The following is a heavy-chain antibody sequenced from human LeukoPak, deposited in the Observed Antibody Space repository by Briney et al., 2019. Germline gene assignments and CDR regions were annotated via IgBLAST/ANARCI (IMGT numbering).Heavy chain of an antibody. Sequence: GGSLRLSCAASGFTFSSYAMSWVRQAPGKGLEWVSGISGTGTSTYYADSVKGRFTVSRDNSKNTLSLQMISLRAEDTAVYYCAKVGTIETTEELNWFDPWGQGTLVTVSS. CDR2: ISGTGTST. J-gene: IGHJ5*02. D-gene: IGHD4-11*01. CDR1: GFTFSSYA. CDR3: AKVGTIETTEELNWFDP. V-gene: IGHV3-23*01.